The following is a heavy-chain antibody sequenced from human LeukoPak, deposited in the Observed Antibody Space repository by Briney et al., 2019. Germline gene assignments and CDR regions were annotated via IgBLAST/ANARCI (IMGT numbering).Heavy chain of an antibody. CDR1: GFTFSSYG. CDR2: IRYDGSNK. D-gene: IGHD6-13*01. J-gene: IGHJ4*02. Sequence: PGGSLRLSCAASGFTFSSYGMHRVRQAPGKGLEWVAFIRYDGSNKYYADSVKGRFTISRDNSKNTLYLQMNSLRAEDTAVYYCAKRKEQQLDFDYWGQGTLVTVSS. V-gene: IGHV3-30*02. CDR3: AKRKEQQLDFDY.